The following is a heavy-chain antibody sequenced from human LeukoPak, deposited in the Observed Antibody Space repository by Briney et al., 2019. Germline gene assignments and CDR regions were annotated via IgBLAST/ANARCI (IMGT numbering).Heavy chain of an antibody. CDR2: INAGNGNT. CDR3: AREGTYYYDSSGYYDGVLHAFDI. J-gene: IGHJ3*02. D-gene: IGHD3-22*01. V-gene: IGHV1-3*01. Sequence: APGQRPEWMGWINAGNGNTKYSQKFQGRVTITRDTSASTAYMELSSLRSEDTAVYYCAREGTYYYDSSGYYDGVLHAFDIWGQGTMVTVSS.